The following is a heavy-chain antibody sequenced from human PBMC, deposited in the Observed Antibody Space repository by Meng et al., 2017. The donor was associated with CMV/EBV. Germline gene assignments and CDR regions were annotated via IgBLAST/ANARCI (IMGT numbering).Heavy chain of an antibody. CDR2: ISSSSSYI. D-gene: IGHD3-3*01. J-gene: IGHJ6*02. V-gene: IGHV3-21*01. Sequence: GESLKISCAASGFTFSSYSMNWVRQAPGKGLEWVSSISSSSSYIYYADSVKGRFTISRDNAKNSLYLQMNSLRAEDTAVYYCARDQSDYDFWSGWPYGMDVWGQGTTVTVSS. CDR3: ARDQSDYDFWSGWPYGMDV. CDR1: GFTFSSYS.